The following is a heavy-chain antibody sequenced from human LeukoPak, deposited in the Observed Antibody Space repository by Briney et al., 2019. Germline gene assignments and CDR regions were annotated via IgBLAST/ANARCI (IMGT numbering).Heavy chain of an antibody. CDR3: ARGYCSGGSCNYYYGMDV. Sequence: GRSLRLSCAASGFTFSSYGMHWVRQAPGKGLEWVAVISYDGSNKYYADSVKGRFTISRDNSKNTLYLQMNSLRAEDTAVYYCARGYCSGGSCNYYYGMDVWGQGTTVTVSS. V-gene: IGHV3-30*03. CDR1: GFTFSSYG. J-gene: IGHJ6*02. D-gene: IGHD2-15*01. CDR2: ISYDGSNK.